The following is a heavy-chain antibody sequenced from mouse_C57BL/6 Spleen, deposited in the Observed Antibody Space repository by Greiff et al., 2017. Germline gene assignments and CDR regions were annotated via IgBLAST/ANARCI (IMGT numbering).Heavy chain of an antibody. V-gene: IGHV5-4*01. CDR2: ISDGGSYT. D-gene: IGHD1-1*01. CDR1: GFTFSSYA. CDR3: ARDITTVVAPTFDY. J-gene: IGHJ2*01. Sequence: DVKLVESGGGLVKPGGSLKLSCAASGFTFSSYAMSWVRQTPEKRLEWVATISDGGSYTYYPDNVKGRFTISRDNAKNNLYLQMSHLKSEDTAMYYCARDITTVVAPTFDYWGQGTTLTVSS.